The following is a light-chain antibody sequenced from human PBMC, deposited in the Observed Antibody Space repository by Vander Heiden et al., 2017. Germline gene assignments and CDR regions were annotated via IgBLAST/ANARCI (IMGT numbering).Light chain of an antibody. CDR3: AAWDDSLSASGV. V-gene: IGLV1-47*02. CDR2: SNN. CDR1: SSNIGSNY. J-gene: IGLJ3*02. Sequence: QPVLTPPPSASATPGQRVTISCSGSSSNIGSNYVYWYQQLPGTAPKLLIYSNNQRPSGVPDRFSGSKSGTSASLAISGLRSEDEADYYCAAWDDSLSASGVFGGGTKLTVL.